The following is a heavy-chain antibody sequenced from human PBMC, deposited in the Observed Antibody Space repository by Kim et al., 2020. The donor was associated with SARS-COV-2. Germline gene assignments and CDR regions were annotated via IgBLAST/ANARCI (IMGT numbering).Heavy chain of an antibody. Sequence: SETLSLTCTVSGGSISSGGYYWSWIRQHPGKGLEWIGYIYYSGSTYYNPSLKSRVTISVDTSKNPFSLKPSSVTAADTAVYYCARERRRQLVYPGGAFDIWGQGTMVTVSS. J-gene: IGHJ3*02. V-gene: IGHV4-31*03. CDR2: IYYSGST. CDR1: GGSISSGGYY. D-gene: IGHD2-2*02. CDR3: ARERRRQLVYPGGAFDI.